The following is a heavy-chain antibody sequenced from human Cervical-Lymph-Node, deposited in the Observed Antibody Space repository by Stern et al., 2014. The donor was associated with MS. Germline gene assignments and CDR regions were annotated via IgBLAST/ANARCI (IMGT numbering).Heavy chain of an antibody. Sequence: VQLVESGAEVKKPGASVKVSCKASGYPFTDYYMHWVRQAPGQGLEWKGWINPNSGGTNYAQKFKGRGPMTRDTSISTAYMKLSRLRSDDTAVFYCARDGDNWFGPWGQGTLVTVSS. CDR1: GYPFTDYY. CDR3: ARDGDNWFGP. CDR2: INPNSGGT. V-gene: IGHV1-2*02. J-gene: IGHJ5*02.